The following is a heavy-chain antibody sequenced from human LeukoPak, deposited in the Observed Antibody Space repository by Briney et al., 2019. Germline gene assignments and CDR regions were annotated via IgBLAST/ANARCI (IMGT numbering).Heavy chain of an antibody. CDR2: IRIDGSDR. CDR1: GFTLNNYG. CDR3: AREDPSMVRGVIHDAFDI. D-gene: IGHD3-10*01. V-gene: IGHV3-30*02. J-gene: IGHJ3*02. Sequence: GGSLRLSCAASGFTLNNYGMHWVRQAPGKGLEWVSFIRIDGSDRRYTDSVKGRFTISRDDSKNTLYLQMNGLRAEDTAVYYCAREDPSMVRGVIHDAFDIWGQGTMVTVSS.